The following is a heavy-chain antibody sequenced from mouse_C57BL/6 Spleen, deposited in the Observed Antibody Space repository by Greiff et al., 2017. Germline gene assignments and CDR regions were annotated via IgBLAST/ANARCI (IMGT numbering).Heavy chain of an antibody. CDR3: STSGGSSDGYFGV. CDR2: LYPRSGNN. Sequence: QVQLQQSGAELARPGASVKLSCKASGYTFTSYGISWVKQRTGQGLEWIGELYPRSGNNYYNEKFKGKATLTAYKSSSTAYMELRSLTSEDSAVYFCSTSGGSSDGYFGVWGTGTRVTVSS. D-gene: IGHD1-1*01. CDR1: GYTFTSYG. J-gene: IGHJ1*03. V-gene: IGHV1-81*01.